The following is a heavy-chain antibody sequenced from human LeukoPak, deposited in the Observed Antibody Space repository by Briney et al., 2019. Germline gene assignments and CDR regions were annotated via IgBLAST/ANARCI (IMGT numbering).Heavy chain of an antibody. D-gene: IGHD3-22*01. CDR3: ARFRSSGYQSNDAFDI. CDR2: IYYSGST. J-gene: IGHJ3*02. Sequence: SETLSLTCTVSGGSISSGGYYWSWIRQHPGKGLEWIGYIYYSGSTYYNPSLKSRVTISVDTSKNQFSPKLSSVTAADTAVYYCARFRSSGYQSNDAFDIWGQGTMVTVSS. V-gene: IGHV4-31*03. CDR1: GGSISSGGYY.